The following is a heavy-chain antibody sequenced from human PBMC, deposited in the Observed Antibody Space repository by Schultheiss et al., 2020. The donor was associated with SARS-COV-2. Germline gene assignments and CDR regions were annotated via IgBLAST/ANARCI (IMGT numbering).Heavy chain of an antibody. CDR1: GFTFSSYS. CDR3: ARVHDSSWDGSYFDY. V-gene: IGHV3-72*01. CDR2: TRNKANKYTT. Sequence: GGSLRLSCAASGFTFSSYSMNWVRQAPGKGLEWIARTRNKANKYTTEYAASVKGRFTVSRDDSENSLYLQMNSLKTEDTAVYFCARVHDSSWDGSYFDYWGQGTLVTVSS. J-gene: IGHJ4*02. D-gene: IGHD6-13*01.